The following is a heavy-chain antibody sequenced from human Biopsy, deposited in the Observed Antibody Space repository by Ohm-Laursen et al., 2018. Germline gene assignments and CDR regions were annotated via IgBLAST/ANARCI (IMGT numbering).Heavy chain of an antibody. D-gene: IGHD1-1*01. Sequence: ESSVKVSCNVSGYTLTELSMHWVRQAPGKGLEWMGGFAPENSKTVYAQNFQARVSMTEDTSTDTAYMELRSLRSEDTAVYYCAADINVWNVNYWGQGTQVTVSS. V-gene: IGHV1-24*01. CDR3: AADINVWNVNY. CDR1: GYTLTELS. CDR2: FAPENSKT. J-gene: IGHJ4*02.